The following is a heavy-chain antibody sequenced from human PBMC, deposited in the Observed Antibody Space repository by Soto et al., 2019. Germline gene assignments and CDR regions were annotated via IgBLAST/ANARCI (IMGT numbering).Heavy chain of an antibody. CDR1: GFTFSSYA. J-gene: IGHJ6*02. CDR2: ISYDGSNK. V-gene: IGHV3-30-3*01. D-gene: IGHD5-18*01. Sequence: PGGSLRLSCAASGFTFSSYAMHWVRQAPGKGLEWVAVISYDGSNKYYADSVKGRFTISRDNSKNTLYLQMNSLRAEDTAVYYCARDGTAMDYYYYGMDVWGQGTTVTVSS. CDR3: ARDGTAMDYYYYGMDV.